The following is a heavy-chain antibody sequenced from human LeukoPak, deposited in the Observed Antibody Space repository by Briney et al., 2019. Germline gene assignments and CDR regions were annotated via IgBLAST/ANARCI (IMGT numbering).Heavy chain of an antibody. CDR1: GYTFSSYY. J-gene: IGHJ4*02. CDR3: ARSTRVIPEDY. Sequence: GASVKVSCKASGYTFSSYYMHWVRQAPGQGLEWMGIINPRGGSTTYAQKFQGRVTMTRDTSTSTVYMELSSLRSEDTAVYFCARSTRVIPEDYWGQGTLVTVSS. V-gene: IGHV1-46*01. D-gene: IGHD2-21*01. CDR2: INPRGGST.